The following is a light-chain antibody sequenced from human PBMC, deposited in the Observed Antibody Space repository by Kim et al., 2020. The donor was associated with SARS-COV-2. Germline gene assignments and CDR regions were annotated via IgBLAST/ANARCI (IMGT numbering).Light chain of an antibody. Sequence: QSALTQPLSVSGSPGQSITISCTGTSSDVGGYNYVSWYQQHPGKAPKLMIYDVSKRPSGVSNRFSGSKSGNTASLTISGLQAEDEADYYCSSYTSSSRVFGGGTQLTVL. CDR1: SSDVGGYNY. CDR2: DVS. J-gene: IGLJ3*02. V-gene: IGLV2-14*01. CDR3: SSYTSSSRV.